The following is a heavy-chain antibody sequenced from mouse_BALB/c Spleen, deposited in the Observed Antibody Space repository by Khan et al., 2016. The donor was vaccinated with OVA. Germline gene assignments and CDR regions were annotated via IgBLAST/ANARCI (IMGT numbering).Heavy chain of an antibody. CDR2: IDPFNGNT. Sequence: EVQLQQSGPELMKPGASVKISCKASGYSFTTYYIHWVKQSHGKSLEWIGYIDPFNGNTNYNQKFKGQATLTVDKSSSTAYMHISSLTSEASAVFYSIILVLNDYFAYWGQGTLVTVSA. V-gene: IGHV1S135*01. CDR1: GYSFTTYY. D-gene: IGHD2-13*01. CDR3: IILVLNDYFAY. J-gene: IGHJ3*01.